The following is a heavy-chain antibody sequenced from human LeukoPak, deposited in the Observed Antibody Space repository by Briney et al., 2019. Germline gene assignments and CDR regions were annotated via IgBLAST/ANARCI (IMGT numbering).Heavy chain of an antibody. J-gene: IGHJ5*02. V-gene: IGHV3-23*01. D-gene: IGHD2-15*01. Sequence: GGSLRLSFAASGFTFSSYAMSWVRQAPGKGLEWVSAISGSGGSTYYADSVKGRFTISRDNSKNTLYLQMNSLRADDTAVYYCAKDELVAPTPDWFDPWGQGTLVTVSS. CDR2: ISGSGGST. CDR1: GFTFSSYA. CDR3: AKDELVAPTPDWFDP.